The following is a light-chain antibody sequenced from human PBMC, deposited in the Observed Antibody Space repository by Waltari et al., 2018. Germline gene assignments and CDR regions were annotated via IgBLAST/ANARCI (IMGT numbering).Light chain of an antibody. CDR1: SPNIGNTY. CDR3: ATWDSSLSGGV. V-gene: IGLV1-51*01. J-gene: IGLJ2*01. Sequence: HSVLTQPPSVSAAPGQDVTIFCSGTSPNIGNTYVSWYHQVPGTAPKLLIFDNNERPSGIPDRFSGSKSGTSATLDITGLQTGDEAHYYCATWDSSLSGGVFGGGTKVTVL. CDR2: DNN.